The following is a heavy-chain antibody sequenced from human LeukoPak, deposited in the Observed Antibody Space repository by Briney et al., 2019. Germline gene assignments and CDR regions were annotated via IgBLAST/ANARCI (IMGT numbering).Heavy chain of an antibody. CDR2: ISSSSSTI. CDR3: ARDGAIGYSYGYGVYFDL. Sequence: QPGGSLRLSCAASGFTFSSYSMNWVRQAPGKGLEWVSYISSSSSTIYYADSVKGRFTISRDNAKNTLYLQMNSLRAEDTAVYYCARDGAIGYSYGYGVYFDLWGRGTLVTVSS. J-gene: IGHJ2*01. V-gene: IGHV3-48*04. CDR1: GFTFSSYS. D-gene: IGHD5-18*01.